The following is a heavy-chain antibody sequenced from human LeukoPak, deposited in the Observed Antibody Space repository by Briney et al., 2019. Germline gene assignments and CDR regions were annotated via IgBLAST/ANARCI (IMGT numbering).Heavy chain of an antibody. Sequence: GESLKISCKGSEYSFTNFWIGWVRQMPGKGLEWMGIIYPGDSDTRYSPSFQGQVTISADKSIRTAYLQWSSLKASDTAIYYCARRGPSSDSSGFYYGGLDYWGQGTLVTVSS. CDR3: ARRGPSSDSSGFYYGGLDY. V-gene: IGHV5-51*01. CDR2: IYPGDSDT. J-gene: IGHJ4*02. D-gene: IGHD3-22*01. CDR1: EYSFTNFW.